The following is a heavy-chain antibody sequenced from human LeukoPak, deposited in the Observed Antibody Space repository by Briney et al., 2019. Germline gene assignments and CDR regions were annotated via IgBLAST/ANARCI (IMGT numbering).Heavy chain of an antibody. V-gene: IGHV4-59*11. CDR1: DDSFSSHY. Sequence: KPSETLSLTCAVSDDSFSSHYWTWIRQPPGKGLEWIGYISYIGSTNYNPSLKSRVTISIDTSKNQFSLKLTSETAADTAVYYCARDLVTVTKGFDIWGQGTMVSVSS. D-gene: IGHD4-17*01. CDR3: ARDLVTVTKGFDI. J-gene: IGHJ3*02. CDR2: ISYIGST.